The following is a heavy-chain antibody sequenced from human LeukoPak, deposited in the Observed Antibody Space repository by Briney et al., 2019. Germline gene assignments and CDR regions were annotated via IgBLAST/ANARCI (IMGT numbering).Heavy chain of an antibody. V-gene: IGHV1-2*02. Sequence: ASVKVSCKASGYTFTGYYMHWVRQAPGQGLEWMGWINPNSGGTNYAQKFQSRVTMTRNTSISTAYMELSSLRSEDTAVYYCARAMVRGVRSYGYWGQGTLVTVSS. CDR2: INPNSGGT. CDR1: GYTFTGYY. J-gene: IGHJ4*02. D-gene: IGHD3-10*01. CDR3: ARAMVRGVRSYGY.